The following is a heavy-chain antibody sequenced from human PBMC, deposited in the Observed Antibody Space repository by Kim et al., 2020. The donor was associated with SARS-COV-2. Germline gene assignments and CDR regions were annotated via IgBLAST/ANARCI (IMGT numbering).Heavy chain of an antibody. V-gene: IGHV1-3*01. Sequence: ASVKVSCKTSGYTFTRDSIHWVRQAPGQGLEWMGAIDCGDGYTKYSEKFQGRVTFTRDTSASTAYMELSGLRSEDSAVFYCLGGYYFDYWGQVTPLTVSS. CDR3: LGGYYFDY. CDR1: GYTFTRDS. D-gene: IGHD2-15*01. CDR2: IDCGDGYT. J-gene: IGHJ4*02.